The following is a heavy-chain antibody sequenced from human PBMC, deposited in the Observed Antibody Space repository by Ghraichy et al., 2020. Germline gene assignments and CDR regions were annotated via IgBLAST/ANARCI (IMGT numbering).Heavy chain of an antibody. Sequence: GGSLRLSCAASGFTFSNYGMHWVRQAPGMRLEWVAVIGYDGSHKNHADSVKGRFTISRDNSKNTLYLQMNSLRGEDTAVYYCARRRENCSGASCYQFDYWGQGTLVTVSS. CDR2: IGYDGSHK. J-gene: IGHJ4*02. CDR3: ARRRENCSGASCYQFDY. CDR1: GFTFSNYG. V-gene: IGHV3-33*08. D-gene: IGHD2-2*01.